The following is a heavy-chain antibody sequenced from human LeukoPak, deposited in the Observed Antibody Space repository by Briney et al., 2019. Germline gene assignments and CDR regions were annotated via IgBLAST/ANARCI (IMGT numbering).Heavy chain of an antibody. Sequence: GGSLRLSCAASGFTFSDDWMIWVRQAPGKGLVWVSHINSDGSSTTYADSVKGRFTISRDNAKNTLYLQMSSLRAEDTAVYYCARDSNYQPDFWGQGTLVIVSS. CDR2: INSDGSST. J-gene: IGHJ4*02. CDR1: GFTFSDDW. D-gene: IGHD4-11*01. CDR3: ARDSNYQPDF. V-gene: IGHV3-74*01.